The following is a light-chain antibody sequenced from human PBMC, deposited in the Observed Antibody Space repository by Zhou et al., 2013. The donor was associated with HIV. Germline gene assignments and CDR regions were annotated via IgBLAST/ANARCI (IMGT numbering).Light chain of an antibody. J-gene: IGKJ1*01. V-gene: IGKV1-13*02. CDR3: QHYDTYSGT. CDR2: DAS. Sequence: AIQLTQSPSSLSASVGDRVTITCRASQVISSALAWYQQKPGKAPKLLIYDASSLESGVPSRFSGSGSGTDFTLTISSLLPEDFATYYCQHYDTYSGTFGQGTKVEIK. CDR1: QVISSA.